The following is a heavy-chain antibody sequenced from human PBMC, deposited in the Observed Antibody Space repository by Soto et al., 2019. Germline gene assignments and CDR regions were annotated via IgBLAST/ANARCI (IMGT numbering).Heavy chain of an antibody. Sequence: GGSLRLSCAASGFTFSSYAMSWVRQAPGKGLEWVANIKQDGSEKYYVDSVKGRFTISRDNAKNSLYLQMNSLRAEDTAVYYCAREIAAAGPSDAFDIWGQGTMVTVSS. CDR3: AREIAAAGPSDAFDI. V-gene: IGHV3-7*01. CDR1: GFTFSSYA. CDR2: IKQDGSEK. D-gene: IGHD6-13*01. J-gene: IGHJ3*02.